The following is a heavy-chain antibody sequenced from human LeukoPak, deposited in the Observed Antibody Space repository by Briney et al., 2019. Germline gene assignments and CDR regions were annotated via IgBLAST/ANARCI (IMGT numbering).Heavy chain of an antibody. CDR1: GFTFSDYY. J-gene: IGHJ6*02. CDR2: ISSSSSTI. D-gene: IGHD3-10*01. V-gene: IGHV3-11*04. Sequence: GGSLRLSCAASGFTFSDYYMSWTRRAPGKGLEWVSYISSSSSTIYYADSVKGRFTISRDNAKNSLYLQTNSLRDEDTAVYYCARNPGDYYYYGMDVWGQGTTVTVSS. CDR3: ARNPGDYYYYGMDV.